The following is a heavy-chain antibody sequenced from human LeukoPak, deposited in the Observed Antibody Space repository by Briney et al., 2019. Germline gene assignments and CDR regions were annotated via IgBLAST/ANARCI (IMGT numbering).Heavy chain of an antibody. CDR3: AKTTYYYDSSGYPTEYFQH. D-gene: IGHD3-22*01. J-gene: IGHJ1*01. Sequence: GGSLRLSCAASGFIFSNYAMSWVRQAPGKGLEWVSAISGSGGSTYYADSVKGRFTISRDNSKNTLYLQMNSLRAEDTAVYYCAKTTYYYDSSGYPTEYFQHWGQGTLVTVSS. V-gene: IGHV3-23*01. CDR1: GFIFSNYA. CDR2: ISGSGGST.